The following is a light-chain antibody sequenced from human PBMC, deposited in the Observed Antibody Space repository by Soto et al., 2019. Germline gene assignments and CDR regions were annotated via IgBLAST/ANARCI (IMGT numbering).Light chain of an antibody. CDR1: QSLSSSY. CDR2: GAS. J-gene: IGKJ2*01. V-gene: IGKV3-20*01. CDR3: QQYDNSVYT. Sequence: EIVLTQSPGTLSLSPGERATLSCRASQSLSSSYLAWYQQKPGQAPRLLIYGASSRATGITDRFSGSGSGTDFTLTISRLDPEDFAVYYCQQYDNSVYTFGQGTKVDIK.